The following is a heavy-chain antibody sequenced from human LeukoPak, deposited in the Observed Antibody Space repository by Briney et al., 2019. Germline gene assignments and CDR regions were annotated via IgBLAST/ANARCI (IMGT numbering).Heavy chain of an antibody. J-gene: IGHJ5*02. D-gene: IGHD3-3*01. Sequence: ASVKVSCKASGYTFTSYGISWVRQAPGQGLEWMGWISAYNGNTNYAQKLQGRVTMTTDTSTSTAYMELRSLRSDDTAVYCCARSRDFWSGSSNWFDPWGQGTLVTVSS. CDR2: ISAYNGNT. V-gene: IGHV1-18*01. CDR3: ARSRDFWSGSSNWFDP. CDR1: GYTFTSYG.